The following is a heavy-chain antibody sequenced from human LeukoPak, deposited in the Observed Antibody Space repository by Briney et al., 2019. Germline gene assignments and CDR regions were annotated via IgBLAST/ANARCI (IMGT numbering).Heavy chain of an antibody. CDR1: GYTFTSYA. D-gene: IGHD3-16*02. CDR3: ARDDGPVSYYDYVWGSYRPSPSDY. V-gene: IGHV7-4-1*02. CDR2: INTNTGNP. J-gene: IGHJ4*02. Sequence: ASVKVSCTASGYTFTSYAMNWVRQAPGQGLEWMGWINTNTGNPTYAQGFTGRFVFSLDTSVSTAYPQISSLKAEDTAVYYCARDDGPVSYYDYVWGSYRPSPSDYWGQGTLVTVSS.